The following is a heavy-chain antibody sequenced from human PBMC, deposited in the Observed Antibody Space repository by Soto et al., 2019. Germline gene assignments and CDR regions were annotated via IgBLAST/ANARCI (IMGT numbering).Heavy chain of an antibody. CDR2: ISYDGSNK. CDR3: ARIPNDAFDI. V-gene: IGHV3-30-3*01. J-gene: IGHJ3*02. CDR1: GFTFSSYA. Sequence: GGSLRLSCAASGFTFSSYAMHWVRQAPGKGLEGVAVISYDGSNKYYADSVKGRFTISRDNSKNTLYLQMNSLRAEDTAVYYCARIPNDAFDIWGQGTMVTVSS. D-gene: IGHD2-21*01.